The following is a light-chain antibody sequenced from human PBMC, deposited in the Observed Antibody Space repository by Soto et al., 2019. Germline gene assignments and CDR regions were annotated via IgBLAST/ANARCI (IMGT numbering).Light chain of an antibody. CDR3: MQALETRA. V-gene: IGKV2-28*01. CDR1: QTPLHSNGSNY. CDR2: LGS. Sequence: DFVLTQSPLSLPFTPGEPPAISCRPSQTPLHSNGSNYLDAYLQMPGQSPQLLIYLGSNPASGGPYRFSGRGSGTDFTLKISRVKAGDVGVYYGMQALETRAFGQGTRLEIK. J-gene: IGKJ5*01.